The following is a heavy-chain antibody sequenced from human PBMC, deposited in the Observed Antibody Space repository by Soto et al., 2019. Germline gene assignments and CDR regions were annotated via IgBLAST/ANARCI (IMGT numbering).Heavy chain of an antibody. J-gene: IGHJ4*02. V-gene: IGHV1-46*01. D-gene: IGHD6-25*01. Sequence: ASVKVSCKAAGYTFTSYYMHWVRQAPGQGLEWMGIINPSGGSTSYAQKFQGRVTMTRDTSTSTVYMELSSLRSEDTAVYYCARVLYSSASERSHFAYSGQGTFVTVSS. CDR3: ARVLYSSASERSHFAY. CDR1: GYTFTSYY. CDR2: INPSGGST.